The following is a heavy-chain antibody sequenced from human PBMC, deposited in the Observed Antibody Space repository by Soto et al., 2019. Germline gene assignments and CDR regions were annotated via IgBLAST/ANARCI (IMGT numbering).Heavy chain of an antibody. CDR1: GFTFRSYA. CDR3: AKEPVGPDWYFDL. J-gene: IGHJ2*01. V-gene: IGHV3-23*01. CDR2: ISGSGIST. Sequence: DVQLLESGGGLVQPGGSLRLSCAASGFTFRSYAMIWVRQAPGKGLEWVSGISGSGISTHYADSVKGRFTVSRDNSKNTLYLQTNSLRAEDTAVYNCAKEPVGPDWYFDLWGRGTLVTVSS.